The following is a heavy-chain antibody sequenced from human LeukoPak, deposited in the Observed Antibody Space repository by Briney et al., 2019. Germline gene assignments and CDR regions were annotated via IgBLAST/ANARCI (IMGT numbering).Heavy chain of an antibody. CDR3: ARDSSHYLGSSDY. Sequence: PGGSLRLSCVVSGFTFSSYPMSWVRQAPGKGLEWVSVISESGDVTHYADSMKGRFTISRDNTKNTLNLQMNGLRDEDTAIYYCARDSSHYLGSSDYWGQGALATVSS. CDR1: GFTFSSYP. CDR2: ISESGDVT. V-gene: IGHV3-23*01. D-gene: IGHD6-6*01. J-gene: IGHJ4*02.